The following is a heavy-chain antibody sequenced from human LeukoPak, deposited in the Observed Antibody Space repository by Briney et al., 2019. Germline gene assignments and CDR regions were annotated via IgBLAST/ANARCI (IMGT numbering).Heavy chain of an antibody. CDR1: GFTFSRYN. V-gene: IGHV3-48*01. D-gene: IGHD3-10*01. J-gene: IGHJ4*02. CDR3: ARETHQLWFLDK. CDR2: ISSSSSII. Sequence: GGSLRLSCAASGFTFSRYNMNWVRQAPGKGLEWISYISSSSSIIYFADSLKGRFTVSRDNAKNSLYLQMNSLRAEDTAVYYCARETHQLWFLDKWGQGTLVTVSS.